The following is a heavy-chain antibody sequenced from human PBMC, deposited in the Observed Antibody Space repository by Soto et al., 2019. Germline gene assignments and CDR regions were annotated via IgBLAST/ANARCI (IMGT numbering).Heavy chain of an antibody. CDR3: ARATSYNDGGFDS. CDR1: GGSISTYY. CDR2: VDYSGSA. D-gene: IGHD1-1*01. V-gene: IGHV4-59*01. J-gene: IGHJ4*02. Sequence: SETLSLTCIVSGGSISTYYWNWIRQPPGKGLEWIGFVDYSGSATYNPSLRSRVTISVDTSKNLFSLKLTSVTAADTAVYFCARATSYNDGGFDSWGQGTLVTSPQ.